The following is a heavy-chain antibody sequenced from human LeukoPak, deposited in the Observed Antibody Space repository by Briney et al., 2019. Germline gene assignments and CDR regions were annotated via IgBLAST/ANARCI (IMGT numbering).Heavy chain of an antibody. CDR3: ARSYSSSDHYYYYGMDV. J-gene: IGHJ6*02. V-gene: IGHV4-39*01. CDR1: GGSISSSSYY. CDR2: IYYSGST. D-gene: IGHD6-13*01. Sequence: KTSETLSLTCTVSGGSISSSSYYWGWIRQPPGKGLEWIGTIYYSGSTYYNPSLKSRVTISIDTSKNQFSLKLSSVTAADTAVYYCARSYSSSDHYYYYGMDVWGQGTTVTVSS.